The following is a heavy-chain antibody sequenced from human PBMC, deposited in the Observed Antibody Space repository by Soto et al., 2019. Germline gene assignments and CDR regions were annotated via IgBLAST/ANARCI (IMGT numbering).Heavy chain of an antibody. V-gene: IGHV3-21*01. CDR3: VQEVEGFDH. J-gene: IGHJ4*02. CDR2: ITGSGKDK. D-gene: IGHD1-1*01. Sequence: EVQLVESGGGLVKPGGSLRLSCAASGFTFSSHTMNWVRQAPGKGLEWVSSITGSGKDKFYAGSVKGRFTISRDNADNSLYLHMNSLTAEDTAVYYCVQEVEGFDHWGQGTLVTVSS. CDR1: GFTFSSHT.